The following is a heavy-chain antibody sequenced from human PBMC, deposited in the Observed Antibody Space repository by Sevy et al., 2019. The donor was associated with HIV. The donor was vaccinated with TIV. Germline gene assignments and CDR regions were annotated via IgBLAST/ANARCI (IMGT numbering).Heavy chain of an antibody. CDR2: IIPIFGTA. CDR3: ARDPKTGDLDY. Sequence: ASVKVSCKASGGTFSSYAISWVRQAPGQGLEWMGGIIPIFGTANYAQKFQGSVTITADESTSTAYMELSNLRSEDTAVYYCARDPKTGDLDYWGQGTLVTVSS. V-gene: IGHV1-69*13. CDR1: GGTFSSYA. D-gene: IGHD2-21*02. J-gene: IGHJ4*02.